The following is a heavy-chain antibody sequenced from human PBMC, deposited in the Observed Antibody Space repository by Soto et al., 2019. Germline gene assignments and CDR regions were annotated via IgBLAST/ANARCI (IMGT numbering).Heavy chain of an antibody. D-gene: IGHD6-13*01. CDR3: ARGGHSCSGYVDYYYGLYV. J-gene: IGHJ6*02. CDR1: GYTFTSYD. V-gene: IGHV1-8*01. Sequence: GASVKVSCTASGYTFTSYDINWVRQATGQGLEWMGWMNPNSGNTGYAQKFQGRVTMTRSTSISTAYMELSSLRSEDTAVYYCARGGHSCSGYVDYYYGLYVWGQGTTDTGSS. CDR2: MNPNSGNT.